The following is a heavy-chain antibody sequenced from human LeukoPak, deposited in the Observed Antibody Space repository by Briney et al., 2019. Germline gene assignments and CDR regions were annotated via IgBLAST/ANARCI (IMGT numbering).Heavy chain of an antibody. CDR2: INHSGST. Sequence: PSETLSLTCAVYGGSFSGYYWSWIRQPPGKGLEWIGEINHSGSTNYNPSLKSRVTISVDTSKNQFSLKLSSVTAADTAVYYCGRGGKSRYYYYYGMDVWGQGTPVTVSS. V-gene: IGHV4-34*01. CDR3: GRGGKSRYYYYYGMDV. J-gene: IGHJ6*02. D-gene: IGHD2-15*01. CDR1: GGSFSGYY.